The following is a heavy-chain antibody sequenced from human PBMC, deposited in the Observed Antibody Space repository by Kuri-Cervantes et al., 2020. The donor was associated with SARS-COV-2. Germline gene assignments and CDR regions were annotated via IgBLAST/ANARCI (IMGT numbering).Heavy chain of an antibody. CDR1: GFTFGNYW. D-gene: IGHD3-3*01. Sequence: GGSLRLSCAASGFTFGNYWMHWVRHAPGKGLVWVSRFMSDGTSPSYADSVRGRFTISRDNAKHTLYLQMNSLRADDTAVYYCTTEIRITIFGVVFYWGQGTLVTVSS. CDR3: TTEIRITIFGVVFY. J-gene: IGHJ4*02. V-gene: IGHV3-74*01. CDR2: FMSDGTSP.